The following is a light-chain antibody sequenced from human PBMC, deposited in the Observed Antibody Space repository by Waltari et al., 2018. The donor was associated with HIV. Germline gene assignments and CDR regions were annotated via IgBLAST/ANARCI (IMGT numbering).Light chain of an antibody. V-gene: IGLV1-40*01. CDR3: QSYDSSLSAWV. CDR1: RPNIGAHYH. CDR2: GNT. J-gene: IGLJ3*02. Sequence: QSVLTQPPSLSGAPGQTVTISCTGTRPNIGAHYHLHWSQQLPGTAPKLLIYGNTIRPSGVPDRFSGSKSGTSASLAITGLQADDEADYYCQSYDSSLSAWVFGGGTKLTVL.